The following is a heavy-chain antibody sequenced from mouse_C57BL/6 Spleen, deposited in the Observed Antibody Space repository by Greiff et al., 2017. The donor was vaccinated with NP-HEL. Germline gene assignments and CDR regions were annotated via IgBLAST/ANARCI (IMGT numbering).Heavy chain of an antibody. J-gene: IGHJ2*01. CDR2: IWGDGST. V-gene: IGHV2-3*01. D-gene: IGHD2-4*01. Sequence: QVQLKESGPGLVAPSQSLSITCTVSGFSLTSYGVSWVRQPPGKGLEWLGVIWGDGSTNYHSAPISRLSISKDNSTSQVFLKLTSLQTDDTATYYSAKPSYYDYEGTYYFDYWGQGTTLTVSS. CDR1: GFSLTSYG. CDR3: AKPSYYDYEGTYYFDY.